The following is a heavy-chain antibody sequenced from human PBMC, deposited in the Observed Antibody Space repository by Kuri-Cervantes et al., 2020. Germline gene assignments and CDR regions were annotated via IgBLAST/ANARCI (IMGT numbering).Heavy chain of an antibody. V-gene: IGHV3-9*01. J-gene: IGHJ6*02. Sequence: SLKISCAASGFNFGGYVMHWVRQAPGKGLEWVSGITWNSDITAYADSVKGRFIISRDNSKNFVYLQMNSLRVEDTALYYCAQGDCGGDCYGGGMDVWGQGTTVTVSS. D-gene: IGHD2-21*02. CDR3: AQGDCGGDCYGGGMDV. CDR1: GFNFGGYV. CDR2: ITWNSDIT.